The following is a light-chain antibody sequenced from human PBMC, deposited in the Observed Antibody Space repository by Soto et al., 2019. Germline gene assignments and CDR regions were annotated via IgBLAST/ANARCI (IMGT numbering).Light chain of an antibody. CDR2: QDS. Sequence: SYELTQPPSVSVSPGQTASITCSGDKLGDKYACWYQQKPGQSPVLVIYQDSKRPSGNPERFSGSNSGNTATLTISGTQAMDEADYYCQAWDSSTAVFGGGTKLTV. V-gene: IGLV3-1*01. CDR3: QAWDSSTAV. J-gene: IGLJ2*01. CDR1: KLGDKY.